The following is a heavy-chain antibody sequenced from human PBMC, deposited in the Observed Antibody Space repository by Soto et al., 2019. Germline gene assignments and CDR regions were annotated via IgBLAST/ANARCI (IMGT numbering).Heavy chain of an antibody. V-gene: IGHV3-30*18. J-gene: IGHJ4*02. Sequence: GGSLRLSCAASGFTFSSYGMHWVRQAPGKGLEWVAVISYDGSNKYYADSVKGRFTISRDNSKNTLYLQMNSLRAEDTAVYYCAKDSEQQLVLYYYYFDYWGQGTLVTVSS. CDR3: AKDSEQQLVLYYYYFDY. CDR1: GFTFSSYG. CDR2: ISYDGSNK. D-gene: IGHD6-13*01.